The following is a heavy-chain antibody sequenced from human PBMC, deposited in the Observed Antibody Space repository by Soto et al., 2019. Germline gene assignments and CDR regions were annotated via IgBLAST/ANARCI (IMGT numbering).Heavy chain of an antibody. CDR1: GGSVSTGRST. J-gene: IGHJ4*02. D-gene: IGHD3-10*01. V-gene: IGHV4-61*01. CDR2: IYYSGST. CDR3: ARVREYYGSGSYYLFDY. Sequence: PSETLSLTSTPSGGSVSTGRSTCICIRQPPGKGLEWIGYIYYSGSTNYNPSLKSRVTISVDTSKNQFSLKLSSVTAADTAVYYCARVREYYGSGSYYLFDYWGQGTLVTVSS.